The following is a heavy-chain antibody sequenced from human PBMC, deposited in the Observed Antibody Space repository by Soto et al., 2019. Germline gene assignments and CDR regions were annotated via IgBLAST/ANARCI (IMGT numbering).Heavy chain of an antibody. V-gene: IGHV3-21*01. J-gene: IGHJ4*02. Sequence: PGGSLSLSCAASGFTFSSYAMNWVRQAPGKGLEWVSAIDSTGDRSLHADSVKGRFTVSRDNAKNSLYLQMNSLRADDTAVYYCARGGYCSSTSCSLFDYWGQGTLVTVSS. D-gene: IGHD2-2*03. CDR3: ARGGYCSSTSCSLFDY. CDR1: GFTFSSYA. CDR2: IDSTGDRS.